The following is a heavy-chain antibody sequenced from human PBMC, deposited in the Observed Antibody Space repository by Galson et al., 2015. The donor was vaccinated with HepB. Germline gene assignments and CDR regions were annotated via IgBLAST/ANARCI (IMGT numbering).Heavy chain of an antibody. Sequence: SLRLSCAASGFTVSSNYMSWVRQAPGKGLEWVSVIYSGGSTYYADSVKGRFTISRDNSKNTLYLQMNSLRAEDTAVYYCARAIAHSAPKAKAGYSSGWYVDYWGQGTLVTVSS. CDR1: GFTVSSNY. CDR3: ARAIAHSAPKAKAGYSSGWYVDY. CDR2: IYSGGST. D-gene: IGHD6-19*01. V-gene: IGHV3-53*01. J-gene: IGHJ4*02.